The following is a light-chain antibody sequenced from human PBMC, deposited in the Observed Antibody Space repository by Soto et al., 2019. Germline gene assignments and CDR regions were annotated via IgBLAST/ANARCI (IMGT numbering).Light chain of an antibody. CDR3: YSHAGSYTFGV. CDR1: INDVGGYNF. CDR2: DVT. Sequence: QSVLTQPRSVSGSAGQSVTISCTGTINDVGGYNFVSWYQQHPGKAPKLMIYDVTQRPSGVPNRFSGSKSGSTASLTISALQTEDEADYYCYSHAGSYTFGVFGGGTKVTVL. J-gene: IGLJ2*01. V-gene: IGLV2-11*01.